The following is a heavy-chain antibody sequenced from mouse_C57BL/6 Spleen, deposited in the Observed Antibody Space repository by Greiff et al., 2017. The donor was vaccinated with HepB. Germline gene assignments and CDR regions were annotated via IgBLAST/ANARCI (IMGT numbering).Heavy chain of an antibody. CDR3: TVITTVVARYAMDY. V-gene: IGHV14-4*01. Sequence: EVQLQQSGAELVRPGASVKLSCTASGFNIKDDYMHWVKQRPEQGLEWIGWIDPENGDTEYASKFQGKATITADTSSNTAYLQLSSLTSEDTAVYYSTVITTVVARYAMDYWGQGTSVTVSS. J-gene: IGHJ4*01. CDR2: IDPENGDT. CDR1: GFNIKDDY. D-gene: IGHD1-1*01.